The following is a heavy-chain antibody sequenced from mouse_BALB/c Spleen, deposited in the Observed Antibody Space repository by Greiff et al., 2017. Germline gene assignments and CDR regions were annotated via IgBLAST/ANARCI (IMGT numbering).Heavy chain of an antibody. CDR1: GFTFSSYA. J-gene: IGHJ4*01. V-gene: IGHV5-6-5*01. CDR2: ISSGGST. CDR3: ARGHGYYAMDY. Sequence: EVQLQQSGGGLVKPGGSLKLSCAASGFTFSSYAMSWVRQTPEKRLEWVASISSGGSTYYPDSVKGRFTISRDNARNILYLQMSSLRSEDTAMYYCARGHGYYAMDYWGQGTSVTVSS. D-gene: IGHD1-2*01.